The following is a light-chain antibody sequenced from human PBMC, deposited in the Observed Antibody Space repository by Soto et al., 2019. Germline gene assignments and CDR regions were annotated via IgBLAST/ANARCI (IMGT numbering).Light chain of an antibody. Sequence: DIQLTQSPSSLSPSVGGSITLSCRASQSISRNLNWYQQMPGKAPSLLIYAARDLQSGVPGRFSGSGSVTEFNLTISSLQPEDLATYYLQQSHSTPYTFGQGTKLEI. CDR2: AAR. CDR3: QQSHSTPYT. J-gene: IGKJ2*01. V-gene: IGKV1-39*01. CDR1: QSISRN.